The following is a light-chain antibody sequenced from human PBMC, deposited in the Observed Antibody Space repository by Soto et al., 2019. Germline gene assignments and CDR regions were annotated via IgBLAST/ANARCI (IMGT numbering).Light chain of an antibody. CDR2: DAS. Sequence: ELVLTQSPATLSLSPGERAALSFRASQSVSSYLAWYQQKPGQAPRLLIYDASNRATGIPARFSGSGSGTDFTLTISSLEPEDFAVYYCQQRSNLPTFGGGTKVDIK. J-gene: IGKJ4*01. V-gene: IGKV3-11*01. CDR1: QSVSSY. CDR3: QQRSNLPT.